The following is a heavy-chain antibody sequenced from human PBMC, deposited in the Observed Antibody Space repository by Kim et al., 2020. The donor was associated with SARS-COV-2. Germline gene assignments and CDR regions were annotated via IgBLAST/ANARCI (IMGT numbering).Heavy chain of an antibody. CDR3: ATSPQQQLALDAFDI. V-gene: IGHV3-21*01. CDR2: ISSSSSYI. D-gene: IGHD6-13*01. CDR1: GFTFSSDS. Sequence: GGSLRLSCAASGFTFSSDSMNWVRQAPGKGLEWVASISSSSSYIYYADSVKGRFTISRDNAKNSLYLQMNSLRAEDTAVYYCATSPQQQLALDAFDIWGQGTMVTVSS. J-gene: IGHJ3*02.